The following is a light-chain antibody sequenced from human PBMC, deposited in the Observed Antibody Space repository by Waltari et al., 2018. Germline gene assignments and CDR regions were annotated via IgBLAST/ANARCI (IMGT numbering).Light chain of an antibody. CDR3: QQYYSTPLT. V-gene: IGKV4-1*01. J-gene: IGKJ4*01. CDR2: WAS. CDR1: QSVLYSSNNKNY. Sequence: DIVMTQSPDSLAVSLGERATINCKSSQSVLYSSNNKNYLAWYQQKPGQQPKLLIYWASTRESGVPDRFSGSGSGTDFTLTISSLQAEDVAVYYCQQYYSTPLTFGGGTKVEIK.